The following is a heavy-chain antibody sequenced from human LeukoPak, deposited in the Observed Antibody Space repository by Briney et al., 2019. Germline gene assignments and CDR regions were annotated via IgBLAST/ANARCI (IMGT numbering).Heavy chain of an antibody. CDR1: GYTFTSYY. CDR3: ARDRLRIAAAGTPYF. V-gene: IGHV1-46*01. CDR2: INPSGGST. J-gene: IGHJ4*02. D-gene: IGHD6-13*01. Sequence: ASVKVSCKASGYTFTSYYMHWVRQAPGQGLEWMGIINPSGGSTSYAQKFQGRVTMTRDTSTSTVYMELSSLRSEDTAVYYCARDRLRIAAAGTPYFWGQGTLVNVSS.